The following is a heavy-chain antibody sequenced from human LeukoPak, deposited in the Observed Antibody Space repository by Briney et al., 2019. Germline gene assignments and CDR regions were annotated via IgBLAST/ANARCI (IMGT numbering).Heavy chain of an antibody. CDR1: GFTVSSNY. Sequence: GGSLRPSCAASGFTVSSNYMSWVRQAPGKGLEWVSVIYSGGSTYYADSVKGRFTISRDNSKNTLYLQMNSLRAEDTAVYYCAREGGAYCGGDCPGAFDIWGQGTMVTVSS. J-gene: IGHJ3*02. CDR2: IYSGGST. CDR3: AREGGAYCGGDCPGAFDI. V-gene: IGHV3-53*01. D-gene: IGHD2-21*02.